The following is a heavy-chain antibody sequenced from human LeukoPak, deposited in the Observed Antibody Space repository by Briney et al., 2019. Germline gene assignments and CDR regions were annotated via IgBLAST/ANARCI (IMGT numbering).Heavy chain of an antibody. D-gene: IGHD3-10*01. CDR3: ARHSFGSPFDY. CDR2: IYYSGST. CDR1: GGSISSSSHY. Sequence: SETLSLTCTVSGGSISSSSHYWGWIRQPPGKGLEWIGSIYYSGSTYYTSSLKSRVTISLDTSKNHFSLKLTSVTAADTAIYYCARHSFGSPFDYWGQGTLVTVSP. V-gene: IGHV4-39*01. J-gene: IGHJ4*02.